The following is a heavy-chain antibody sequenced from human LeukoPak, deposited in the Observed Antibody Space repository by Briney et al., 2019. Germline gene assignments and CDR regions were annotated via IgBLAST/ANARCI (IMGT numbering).Heavy chain of an antibody. CDR1: GYTFTSYY. V-gene: IGHV1-46*01. J-gene: IGHJ4*02. CDR3: ATSRNSARGIDY. CDR2: INPSGGST. D-gene: IGHD2-15*01. Sequence: ASGKVSCKASGYTFTSYYMHWVRQAPGQGLEWMGIINPSGGSTSYAQKFQGRVTITRDTSASTAYMELSSLRSEDTAVYYCATSRNSARGIDYWGQGTLVTVSS.